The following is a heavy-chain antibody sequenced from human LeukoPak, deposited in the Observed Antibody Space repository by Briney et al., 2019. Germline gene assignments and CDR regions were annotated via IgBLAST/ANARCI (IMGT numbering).Heavy chain of an antibody. CDR2: ISHSEGA. V-gene: IGHV4-30-2*01. CDR1: GGSISSGANY. Sequence: SGTLSVTCTVAGGSISSGANYWSWVRQPPGRGLEWIGYISHSEGAYYSPSLESRITISVDRSKNQFSLKLKSVTAADTAIYYCARDGGTTSNPSHDTFAIWGQGTMVAVSS. CDR3: ARDGGTTSNPSHDTFAI. J-gene: IGHJ3*02. D-gene: IGHD4-11*01.